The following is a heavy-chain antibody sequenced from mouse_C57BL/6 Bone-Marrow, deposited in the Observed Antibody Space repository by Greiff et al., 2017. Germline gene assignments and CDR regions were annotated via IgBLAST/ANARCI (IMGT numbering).Heavy chain of an antibody. CDR1: GYTFTSYW. CDR3: ARETAQATNFDV. J-gene: IGHJ1*03. D-gene: IGHD3-2*02. V-gene: IGHV1-55*01. Sequence: QVQLQQPGAELVKPGASVKMSCKASGYTFTSYWITWVKQRPGQGLEWIGDIYPGSGSTNSNEKFKSKATLTVDTSSSTAYMQLSSLTSEDSAVYYCARETAQATNFDVWGTGTTVTVSS. CDR2: IYPGSGST.